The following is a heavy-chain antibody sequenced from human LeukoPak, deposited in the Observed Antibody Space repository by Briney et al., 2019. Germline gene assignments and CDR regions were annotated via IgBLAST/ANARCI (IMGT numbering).Heavy chain of an antibody. J-gene: IGHJ4*02. V-gene: IGHV3-7*04. CDR2: TNQDGGVI. CDR3: ARGLNESPGLDY. CDR1: GFMFNNYW. Sequence: GGSLRLSCEGSGFMFNNYWMNWVRQAPGKGLEWVAKTNQDGGVIDYVYSVKGRFTISRDNAKNALYLQMNSLRADDTAVYFCARGLNESPGLDYWGQGTLVTVSS. D-gene: IGHD3-22*01.